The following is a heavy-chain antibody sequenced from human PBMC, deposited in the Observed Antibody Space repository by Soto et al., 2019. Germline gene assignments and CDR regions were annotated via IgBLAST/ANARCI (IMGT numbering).Heavy chain of an antibody. V-gene: IGHV1-2*04. CDR1: GYTFTGYY. Sequence: QVQLVQSGAEVKKPGASVKVSCKASGYTFTGYYMHWVRQAPGQGLEWMGWINPNSGGTKYAQKFQGWVTMTRDTSISTAYRELSRLRSDDTAVYYCARGPNYYYYMDVWGRGTTVTVSS. J-gene: IGHJ6*03. CDR3: ARGPNYYYYMDV. CDR2: INPNSGGT.